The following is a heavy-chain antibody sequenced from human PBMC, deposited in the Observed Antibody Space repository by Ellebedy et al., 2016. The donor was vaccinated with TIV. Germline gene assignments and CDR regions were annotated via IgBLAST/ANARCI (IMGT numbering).Heavy chain of an antibody. V-gene: IGHV1-18*01. CDR2: VSAYSGNT. Sequence: AASVQVSCKSPGYTFIDYGVSWVRQAPGQGLDWMGWVSAYSGNTNYADNLQGRVTMTTDTSTDTAYMELRSLRSDDTAVYFCARYSGSGTYYRNGMDVWGQGTTVTVSS. D-gene: IGHD3-10*01. J-gene: IGHJ6*02. CDR1: GYTFIDYG. CDR3: ARYSGSGTYYRNGMDV.